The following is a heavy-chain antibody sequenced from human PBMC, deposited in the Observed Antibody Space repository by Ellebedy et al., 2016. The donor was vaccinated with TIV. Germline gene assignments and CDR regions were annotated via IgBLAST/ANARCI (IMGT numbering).Heavy chain of an antibody. D-gene: IGHD6-19*01. CDR3: ARVAVAGKMPYYMDV. CDR1: GYSFTSYW. V-gene: IGHV5-51*01. Sequence: GGSLRLSCKGSGYSFTSYWIGWVRQMPGKGLEWMGIIYPGDSDTRYSPSFQGQVTISADKSISTAYLQWSSLKASDTAMYYCARVAVAGKMPYYMDVWGKGTTVTVSS. CDR2: IYPGDSDT. J-gene: IGHJ6*03.